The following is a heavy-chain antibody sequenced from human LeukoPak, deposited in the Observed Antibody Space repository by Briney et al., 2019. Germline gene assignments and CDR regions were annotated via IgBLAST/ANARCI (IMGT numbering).Heavy chain of an antibody. V-gene: IGHV4-34*01. CDR2: INHSGST. CDR3: ASRRGIAADDDAFDI. J-gene: IGHJ3*02. CDR1: GGSFSGYY. D-gene: IGHD6-13*01. Sequence: SETLSLTCAVYGGSFSGYYWSWIRQPPGKGLEWIGEINHSGSTNYNPSLKSRVTISVDTSKNQFSLKLSSVTAADTAVYYCASRRGIAADDDAFDIWGQGTMVTVSS.